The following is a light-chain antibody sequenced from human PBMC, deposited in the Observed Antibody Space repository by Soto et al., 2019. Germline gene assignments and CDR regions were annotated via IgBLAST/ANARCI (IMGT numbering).Light chain of an antibody. V-gene: IGKV3-20*01. CDR3: QKYGSSPQIT. CDR1: QAVGGTY. CDR2: GAS. J-gene: IGKJ5*01. Sequence: DIVLTQSPGSLSLSPGERASLSCRASQAVGGTYLAWYQHKPGQAPRLLIYGASNRAAGIPDRFGGSGSGTDFTVTISSLEHDEFAVYYCQKYGSSPQITFGQGTRLEIK.